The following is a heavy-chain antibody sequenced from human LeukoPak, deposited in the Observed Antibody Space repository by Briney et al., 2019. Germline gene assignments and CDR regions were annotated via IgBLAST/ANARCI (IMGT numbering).Heavy chain of an antibody. CDR2: TYYSGST. J-gene: IGHJ5*02. V-gene: IGHV4-30-4*01. CDR3: ARPYYYDSRIDP. CDR1: GGSISSGDYY. Sequence: SQTLSLTCTVSGGSISSGDYYWSWIRQPPGKGLEWIGYTYYSGSTYYNPPLKNRISISVYTSKNQFSLNLSSVTAADTAVYYCARPYYYDSRIDPWGQGTLVTVSS. D-gene: IGHD3-22*01.